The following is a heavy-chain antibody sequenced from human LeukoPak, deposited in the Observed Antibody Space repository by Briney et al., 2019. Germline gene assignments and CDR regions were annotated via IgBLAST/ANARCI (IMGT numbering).Heavy chain of an antibody. Sequence: ASVKVSCKASGYTFNGYYMHWVRQAPGQGLEWMGWINPNSGGTDYAQKFQGRVTMTRDTSITTAYMELSRLTSDDSAVYYCARLVDPGYHSGSVSYRDYWGQGTLVTVSS. CDR3: ARLVDPGYHSGSVSYRDY. CDR1: GYTFNGYY. CDR2: INPNSGGT. V-gene: IGHV1-2*02. J-gene: IGHJ4*02. D-gene: IGHD3-10*01.